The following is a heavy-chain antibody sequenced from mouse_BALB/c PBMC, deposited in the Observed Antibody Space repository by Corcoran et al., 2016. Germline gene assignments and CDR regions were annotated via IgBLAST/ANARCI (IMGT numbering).Heavy chain of an antibody. J-gene: IGHJ2*01. CDR2: IDPANGNT. CDR1: GFNIKDTY. Sequence: EVQLQQSGAELVKPGASVKLSCTASGFNIKDTYMHWVKQRPEQGLEWIGRIDPANGNTKYDPKFQGKATITADTSSNTAYLQLSSLTSEDTAVYYSARKDGYDGDYFDYWGQGTTLTVSS. V-gene: IGHV14-3*02. CDR3: ARKDGYDGDYFDY. D-gene: IGHD2-2*01.